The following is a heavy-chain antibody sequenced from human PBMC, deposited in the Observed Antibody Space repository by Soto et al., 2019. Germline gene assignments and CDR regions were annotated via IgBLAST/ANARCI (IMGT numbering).Heavy chain of an antibody. CDR1: GGSFSGYY. CDR3: ARRYYGSGSPRPFDY. D-gene: IGHD3-10*01. Sequence: QVQLQQWGAGLLKPSETLSLTCAVYGGSFSGYYWSWIRQPPGKGLEWIGEINHSGSTNYNPSLKRRVTISVDTSKNQFSLKLSSVTAADTAVYYCARRYYGSGSPRPFDYWGQGTLVTVSS. CDR2: INHSGST. J-gene: IGHJ4*02. V-gene: IGHV4-34*01.